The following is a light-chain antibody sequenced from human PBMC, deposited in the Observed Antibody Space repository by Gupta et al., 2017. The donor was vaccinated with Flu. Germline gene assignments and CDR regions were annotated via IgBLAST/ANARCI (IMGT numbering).Light chain of an antibody. V-gene: IGKV4-1*01. CDR3: HQYLTTPFT. CDR2: CAS. J-gene: IGKJ1*01. Sequence: PGQCATMSCRSSRGRLANANNKNYLGWYQKKPGRPPKLLIYCASTRETGVPDRFSGSGSGTDFTLTISSLQAEDVAVYYCHQYLTTPFTFGQGTKVE. CDR1: RGRLANANNKNY.